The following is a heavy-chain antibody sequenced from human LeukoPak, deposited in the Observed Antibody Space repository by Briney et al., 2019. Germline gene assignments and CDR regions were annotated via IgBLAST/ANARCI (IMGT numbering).Heavy chain of an antibody. CDR3: ARRRTGAASWYYFDY. D-gene: IGHD6-13*01. J-gene: IGHJ4*02. CDR2: IYYSGST. V-gene: IGHV4-39*01. CDR1: GGAISRSSYY. Sequence: PSETFSLTCTVSGGAISRSSYYWGWIRQPPGKGLEWIGSIYYSGSTYYNPSLKSRVTISVDTSKDQFSLKLSSVTAADTAVYYCARRRTGAASWYYFDYWGQGTLVTVSS.